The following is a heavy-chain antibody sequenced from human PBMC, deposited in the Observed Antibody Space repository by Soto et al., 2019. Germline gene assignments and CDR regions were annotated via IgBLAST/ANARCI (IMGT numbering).Heavy chain of an antibody. CDR2: IIPIFGTA. J-gene: IGHJ6*02. V-gene: IGHV1-69*12. Sequence: QVQLVQSGAEVKKPGSSVKVSCKASGGTFSSYAISWVRQAPGQGLEWMGGIIPIFGTANYAQKFQGRVTITADDSTSTAYMELSSLRSEDTAVYYCATRPNDSIRPYYYYGMDVWGQGTTVTVSS. D-gene: IGHD3-22*01. CDR1: GGTFSSYA. CDR3: ATRPNDSIRPYYYYGMDV.